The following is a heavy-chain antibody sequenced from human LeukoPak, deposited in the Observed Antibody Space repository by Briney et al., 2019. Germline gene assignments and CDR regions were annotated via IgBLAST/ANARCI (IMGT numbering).Heavy chain of an antibody. CDR1: GFTFSSYW. D-gene: IGHD7-27*01. Sequence: PGGSLRLSCAASGFTFSSYWMHWVRHAPGKGLEWVSSISSSSSYIYYADSVKGRFTISRDNAKNSLYLQMNSLRAEDTAVYYCARAGHDAFDIWGQGTMVTVSS. CDR2: ISSSSSYI. V-gene: IGHV3-21*01. CDR3: ARAGHDAFDI. J-gene: IGHJ3*02.